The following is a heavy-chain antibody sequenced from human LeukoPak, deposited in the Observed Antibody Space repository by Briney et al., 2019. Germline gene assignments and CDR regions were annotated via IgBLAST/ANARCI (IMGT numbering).Heavy chain of an antibody. J-gene: IGHJ4*02. CDR3: AKDLAFGITLRRGSNSHKGY. CDR1: GFTFSSYA. V-gene: IGHV3-23*01. CDR2: ISGSGGST. D-gene: IGHD3-10*01. Sequence: GGSLRLSCAASGFTFSSYAMSWVRQAPGKGLEWVSAISGSGGSTYYADSVKGRFTISRDNAKNSLYLQMNSLRAEDTALYYCAKDLAFGITLRRGSNSHKGYWGQGTLVTVSS.